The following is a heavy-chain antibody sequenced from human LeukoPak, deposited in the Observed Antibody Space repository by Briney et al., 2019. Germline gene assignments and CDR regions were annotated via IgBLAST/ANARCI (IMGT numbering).Heavy chain of an antibody. CDR3: ARGTSNYDLLTGYFYY. Sequence: ASVKVSCKASGYTFTSYDINWVRQATGQGLEWMGWMNPNSGNTGYAQKFQGRVTMTRNTSISTAYMELSSLRSEDTAVYYCARGTSNYDLLTGYFYYWGQGTLVTVSS. D-gene: IGHD3-9*01. V-gene: IGHV1-8*01. CDR1: GYTFTSYD. CDR2: MNPNSGNT. J-gene: IGHJ4*02.